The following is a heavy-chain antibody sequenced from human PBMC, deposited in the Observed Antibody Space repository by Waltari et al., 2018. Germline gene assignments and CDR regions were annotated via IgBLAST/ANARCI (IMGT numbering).Heavy chain of an antibody. CDR2: IYTGGTT. V-gene: IGHV3-53*01. CDR1: GFTVSSNY. CDR3: ARDRTRVGGMDV. Sequence: EVQLVESGGGLIQPGGSLRLSCAASGFTVSSNYMTWVRQAPGKGLEGVSIIYTGGTTYYADSVKGRFAISTDNSKNTLYLQMNSLRVEDTAVYYCARDRTRVGGMDVWGQGTTVTVSS. D-gene: IGHD4-17*01. J-gene: IGHJ6*02.